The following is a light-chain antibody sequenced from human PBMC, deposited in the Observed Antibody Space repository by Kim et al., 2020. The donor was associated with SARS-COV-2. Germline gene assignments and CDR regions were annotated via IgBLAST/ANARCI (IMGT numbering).Light chain of an antibody. Sequence: LTQPHSVSESPGKTVTIPCTRTSDTSATNYVQWYQQRPGRAPTTVIYEDYQRPSGVPDRFSASIDISSNSASLTISGLKTEDEADYYCQSYDSSTWVFGGGTQLTVL. CDR2: EDY. V-gene: IGLV6-57*04. J-gene: IGLJ3*02. CDR1: SDTSATNY. CDR3: QSYDSSTWV.